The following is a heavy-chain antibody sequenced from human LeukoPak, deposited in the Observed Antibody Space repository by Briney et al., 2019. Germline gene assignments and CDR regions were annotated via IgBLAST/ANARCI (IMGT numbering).Heavy chain of an antibody. D-gene: IGHD4-17*01. CDR2: ISSSGSTI. V-gene: IGHV3-48*03. J-gene: IGHJ4*02. CDR3: ASESFDGDYAY. Sequence: GGSLRLSCAASGFTFRSYEMNWVRQAPGKGLEWVSYISSSGSTIYYADSVKGRFTISRDNAKNSLYLQMNSLRAEDTAVYYCASESFDGDYAYWGQGTLVTVSS. CDR1: GFTFRSYE.